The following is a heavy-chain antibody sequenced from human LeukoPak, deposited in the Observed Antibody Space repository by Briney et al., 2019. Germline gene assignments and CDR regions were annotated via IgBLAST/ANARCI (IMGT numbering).Heavy chain of an antibody. CDR2: INADNGNT. J-gene: IGHJ4*02. V-gene: IGHV1-3*01. CDR3: ARWITELDY. CDR1: GYTFTSYY. D-gene: IGHD2-2*03. Sequence: ASVKVSCTASGYTFTSYYMHWVRQAPGQRLEWMGWINADNGNTKYSQKFQGRVTITRDTSASTAYMELSSLRSEDTAVYYCARWITELDYWGQGTLVTVSS.